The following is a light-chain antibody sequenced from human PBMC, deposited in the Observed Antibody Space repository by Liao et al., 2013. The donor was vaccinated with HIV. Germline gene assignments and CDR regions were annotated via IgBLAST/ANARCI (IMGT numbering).Light chain of an antibody. CDR1: YLGDKY. CDR3: QAWDNRNAV. Sequence: SSELTQSPSVSVSPGQTASITCSGDYLGDKYASWYQHKPGQAPVLVIYQDNKRPSGIPERFSGSNSGNTATLTISGTQAIDEADYYCQAWDNRNAVFGGGTKLTVL. CDR2: QDN. V-gene: IGLV3-1*01. J-gene: IGLJ2*01.